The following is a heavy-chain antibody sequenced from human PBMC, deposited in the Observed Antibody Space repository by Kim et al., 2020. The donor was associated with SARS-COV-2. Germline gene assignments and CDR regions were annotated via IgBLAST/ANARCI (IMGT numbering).Heavy chain of an antibody. Sequence: GGSLRLSCAASGFTFSSYGMHWVRQAPGKGLEWVAVISYDGSNKYYADSVKGRFTISRDNSKNTLYLQMNSLRAEDTAVYYCARGPLHYVSGGMDVWGQGTTVTVSS. V-gene: IGHV3-33*05. CDR1: GFTFSSYG. CDR3: ARGPLHYVSGGMDV. D-gene: IGHD4-17*01. CDR2: ISYDGSNK. J-gene: IGHJ6*02.